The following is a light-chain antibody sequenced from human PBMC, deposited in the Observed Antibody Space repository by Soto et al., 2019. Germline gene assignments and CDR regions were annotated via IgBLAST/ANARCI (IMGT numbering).Light chain of an antibody. J-gene: IGKJ1*01. V-gene: IGKV1-9*01. CDR1: QDISNY. Sequence: DIQLTQSPSFLSASVGYRVTITCRASQDISNYLAWYQQKPGKAPKLLISGASSLQSGVPSRFSGSASGTEFTLTISRLQTDDIATYYCQQCHRYLTFGQGTKVDIK. CDR3: QQCHRYLT. CDR2: GAS.